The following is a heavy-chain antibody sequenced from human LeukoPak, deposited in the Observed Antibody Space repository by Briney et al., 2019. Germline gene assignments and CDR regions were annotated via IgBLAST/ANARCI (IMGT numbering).Heavy chain of an antibody. CDR1: GFTFSGYW. Sequence: PGGSLRLPCAASGFTFSGYWMHWVRQAPGKGLVWVSRIFTDGTGTTYADSVKGRFTISRDNAKNTLYLQMNSLRAEDTDVYYCARDVSYGYDYWGQGTLVTVSS. CDR3: ARDVSYGYDY. CDR2: IFTDGTGT. V-gene: IGHV3-74*01. D-gene: IGHD5-18*01. J-gene: IGHJ4*02.